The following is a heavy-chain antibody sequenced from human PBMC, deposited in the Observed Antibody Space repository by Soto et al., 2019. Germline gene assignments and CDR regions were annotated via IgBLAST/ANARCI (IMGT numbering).Heavy chain of an antibody. CDR3: ARGGYDYVWGSYRYTGAFDI. D-gene: IGHD3-16*02. CDR1: GGSFSGYY. J-gene: IGHJ3*02. CDR2: INHSGST. V-gene: IGHV4-34*01. Sequence: SETLSLTCAVYGGSFSGYYWSWIRQPPGKRLEWIGEINHSGSTNYNPSLKSRVTISVDTSKNQFSLKLSSVTAADTAVYYCARGGYDYVWGSYRYTGAFDIWGQGTMVTVSS.